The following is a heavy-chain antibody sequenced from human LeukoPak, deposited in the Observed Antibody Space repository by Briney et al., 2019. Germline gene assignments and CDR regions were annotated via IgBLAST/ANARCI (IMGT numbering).Heavy chain of an antibody. Sequence: PGGSLRLSCAASGFTFSSYSMNWVRQAPGKGLEWVSSISSSSSYIFYADSVRGRFTISRDNAKNSLYLQMNSLRAEDTAFYYCATEESSGHIDYWGQGTLVTVSS. CDR3: ATEESSGHIDY. CDR1: GFTFSSYS. J-gene: IGHJ4*02. CDR2: ISSSSSYI. D-gene: IGHD6-19*01. V-gene: IGHV3-21*01.